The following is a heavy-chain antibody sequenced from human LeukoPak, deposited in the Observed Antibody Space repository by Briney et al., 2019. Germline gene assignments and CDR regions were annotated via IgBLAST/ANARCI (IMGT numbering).Heavy chain of an antibody. CDR1: GGSFSDYY. Sequence: PSETLSLTCTVYGGSFSDYYWSWIRQPPGKGLEWIGEINHSGNTNYNPSLKGRVTISVDTSKNQFSLKLSSVTAADTAVYYCARLGPKLLWFGELLRYRWFDPWGQGTLVTVSS. V-gene: IGHV4-34*01. CDR2: INHSGNT. J-gene: IGHJ5*02. CDR3: ARLGPKLLWFGELLRYRWFDP. D-gene: IGHD3-10*01.